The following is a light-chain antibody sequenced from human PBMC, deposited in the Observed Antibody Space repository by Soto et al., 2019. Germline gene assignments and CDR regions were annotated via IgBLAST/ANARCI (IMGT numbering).Light chain of an antibody. CDR3: QRAHNFPIT. CDR1: QGISSW. J-gene: IGKJ5*01. CDR2: ATS. Sequence: DIQMTQCPSSVSASVGDRVTITCRASQGISSWLAWYQQKPGKAPKLLIYATSSLHTGVPSRFSGSGSGTDFTLTISSLQPEDSATYYRQRAHNFPITFGQGTRLEIK. V-gene: IGKV1-12*01.